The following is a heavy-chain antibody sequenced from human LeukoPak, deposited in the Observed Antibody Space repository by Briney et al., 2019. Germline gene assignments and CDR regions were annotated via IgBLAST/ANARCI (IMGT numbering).Heavy chain of an antibody. CDR3: AGRSVVVADEIDY. V-gene: IGHV4-59*01. CDR1: GGSISSYH. Sequence: SETLSLTCTVSGGSISSYHWSCIRQPPGKGLEWLGYIYYSWSTNYNPSLKRLVTISLHTSNNQFSLSPTHIPASALPSSSCAGRSVVVADEIDYWG. J-gene: IGHJ4*01. D-gene: IGHD2-15*01. CDR2: IYYSWST.